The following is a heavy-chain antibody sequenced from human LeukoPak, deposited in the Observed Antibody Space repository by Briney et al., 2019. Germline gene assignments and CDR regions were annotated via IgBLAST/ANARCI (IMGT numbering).Heavy chain of an antibody. CDR1: GYTFTGYY. V-gene: IGHV1-2*02. J-gene: IGHJ4*02. D-gene: IGHD6-13*01. CDR3: ARDGLLAAAGTRGLDY. CDR2: INTNSGGT. Sequence: ASVKVSCKASGYTFTGYYMHWVRQAPGQGLEWMGWINTNSGGTNYAQKFQGRVTITTDESTSTAYMELSSLRSEDTAVYYCARDGLLAAAGTRGLDYWGQGTLVTVSS.